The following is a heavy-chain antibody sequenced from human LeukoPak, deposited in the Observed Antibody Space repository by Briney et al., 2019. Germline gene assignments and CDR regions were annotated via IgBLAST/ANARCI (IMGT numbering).Heavy chain of an antibody. CDR1: GFTFNTYA. D-gene: IGHD3-10*01. CDR3: ARDRGKGGYVDY. Sequence: TGGSLRLSCAASGFTFNTYAMHWVRQAPGKGLEWVAVIRYDESNRYYSDSVEGRFTISRDNFKNTLYLQMNSLRAEDTAVYYCARDRGKGGYVDYWGQGTLVTVSS. CDR2: IRYDESNR. V-gene: IGHV3-33*01. J-gene: IGHJ4*02.